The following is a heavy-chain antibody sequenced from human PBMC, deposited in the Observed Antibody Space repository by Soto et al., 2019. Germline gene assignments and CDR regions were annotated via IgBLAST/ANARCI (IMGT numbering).Heavy chain of an antibody. CDR1: GFSLTTTGVG. J-gene: IGHJ4*02. CDR2: IYWDDDE. D-gene: IGHD5-18*01. CDR3: AHRPRGYSYHFDY. V-gene: IGHV2-5*02. Sequence: QITLKESGPTLVKPTQTLTLTCTFSGFSLTTTGVGVGWIRQPPGKALQWLAIIYWDDDEGYSPSLKSRLTTTKDTSNNQVVLTMTHMAHVDTATYYCAHRPRGYSYHFDYWGQGTLVTVSS.